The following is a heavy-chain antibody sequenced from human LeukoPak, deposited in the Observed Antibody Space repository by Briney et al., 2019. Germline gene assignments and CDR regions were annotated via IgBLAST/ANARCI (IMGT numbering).Heavy chain of an antibody. J-gene: IGHJ4*02. CDR3: AKTGSTYYYDSSGYYPDY. V-gene: IGHV3-23*01. Sequence: AGGSLRLSCAASGFTLSSYAMSWVRQAPGKGLEWVSATSSSDAGTYHAESVRGRFTISRDNSKNTLYLQMNSLRAEDTAVYYCAKTGSTYYYDSSGYYPDYWGQGTLVTVSS. CDR2: TSSSDAGT. CDR1: GFTLSSYA. D-gene: IGHD3-22*01.